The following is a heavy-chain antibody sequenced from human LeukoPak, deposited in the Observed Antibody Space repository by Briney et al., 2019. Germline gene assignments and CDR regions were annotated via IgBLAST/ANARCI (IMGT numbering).Heavy chain of an antibody. CDR2: IYTSGST. Sequence: SQTLCLTCTVSGGSISSGSYYWSWIRQPAGKGLEWIGRIYTSGSTNYTPSLKSRVTISVDTSKNQFSLKLSSVTAADTAVYYCARDRPFIVGAWRGHFDYWGQGTLVTVSS. V-gene: IGHV4-61*02. CDR1: GGSISSGSYY. CDR3: ARDRPFIVGAWRGHFDY. J-gene: IGHJ4*02. D-gene: IGHD1-26*01.